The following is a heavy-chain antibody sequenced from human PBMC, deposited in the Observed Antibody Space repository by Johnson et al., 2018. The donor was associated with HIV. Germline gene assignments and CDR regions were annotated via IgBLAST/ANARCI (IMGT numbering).Heavy chain of an antibody. V-gene: IGHV3-30-3*01. Sequence: QVQLVESGGGVVQPGRSLRLSCAASGFTVSSYAMHWVRQAPGKGLEWVAVISYDGSNKYYADSVKGRFPISRDNSKNTLYLQMNSLRAEDTAVYYCARGGLGDYVVAFDIWGQGTMVTVSS. CDR2: ISYDGSNK. D-gene: IGHD4-17*01. J-gene: IGHJ3*02. CDR3: ARGGLGDYVVAFDI. CDR1: GFTVSSYA.